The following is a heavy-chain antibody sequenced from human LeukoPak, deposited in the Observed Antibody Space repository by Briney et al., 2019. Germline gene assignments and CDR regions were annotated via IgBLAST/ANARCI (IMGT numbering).Heavy chain of an antibody. D-gene: IGHD5-18*01. CDR2: IYYSGST. Sequence: SETLSLTCAVYGGSFSDYYWSWIRQPPGKGLEWIGSIYYSGSTYYNPSLKSRVTISVDTSKNQFSLKLSSVTAADTAVYYCARIQGYSYGPFDYWGQGTLVTVSS. V-gene: IGHV4-34*01. CDR1: GGSFSDYY. J-gene: IGHJ4*02. CDR3: ARIQGYSYGPFDY.